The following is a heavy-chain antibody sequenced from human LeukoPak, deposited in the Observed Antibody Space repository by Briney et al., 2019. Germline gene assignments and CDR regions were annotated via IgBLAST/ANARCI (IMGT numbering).Heavy chain of an antibody. CDR3: AKTLKERWLQLGYYFDY. Sequence: GGSLRLSCAASGFTFSSYSMNWVRQAPGKGLEWVSYISSSSSTIYYADSVKGRFTISRDNAKNSLYLQMNSLRAEDTAVYYCAKTLKERWLQLGYYFDYWGQGTLVTVSS. CDR1: GFTFSSYS. CDR2: ISSSSSTI. D-gene: IGHD5-24*01. V-gene: IGHV3-48*01. J-gene: IGHJ4*02.